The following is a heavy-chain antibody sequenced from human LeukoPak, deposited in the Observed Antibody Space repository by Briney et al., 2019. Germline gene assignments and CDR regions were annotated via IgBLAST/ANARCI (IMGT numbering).Heavy chain of an antibody. CDR2: IYYSGST. CDR3: ARHGYSGYSYYFDY. D-gene: IGHD5-12*01. V-gene: IGHV4-39*01. CDR1: GGPISSSSYY. J-gene: IGHJ4*02. Sequence: SETLSLTCTVSGGPISSSSYYWGLIRQPPGKGLEWIGSIYYSGSTYYNPSLKSRVAISVDTSKNQFSLKLSSVTAADTAVYYCARHGYSGYSYYFDYWGQGTLVTVSS.